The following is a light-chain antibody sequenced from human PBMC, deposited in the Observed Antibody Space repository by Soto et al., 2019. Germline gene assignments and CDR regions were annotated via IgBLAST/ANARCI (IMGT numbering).Light chain of an antibody. CDR2: TSS. J-gene: IGKJ1*01. CDR3: QQTYNTPGT. Sequence: DIQMTQSPSSLSASVGDRVTITCRARQSISNYLNWSQQKPGKAPILLIYTSSSLQSGVPSRFSGSGSVTDFTLTFSSLEPEDCATYYCQQTYNTPGTFGQGTRVEIK. CDR1: QSISNY. V-gene: IGKV1-39*01.